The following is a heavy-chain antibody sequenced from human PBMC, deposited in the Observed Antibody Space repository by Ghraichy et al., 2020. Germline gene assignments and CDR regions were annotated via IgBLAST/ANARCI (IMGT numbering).Heavy chain of an antibody. V-gene: IGHV3-48*02. J-gene: IGHJ3*02. CDR3: ASRIIDAFDI. CDR2: ISSSSSTI. D-gene: IGHD3-16*01. Sequence: GESLNTSCAASGFTFSSYSMNWVRQAPGKGLEWVSYISSSSSTIYYADSVKGRFTISRDNAKNSLYLQMNSLRDEDTAVYYCASRIIDAFDIWGQGTMVTVSS. CDR1: GFTFSSYS.